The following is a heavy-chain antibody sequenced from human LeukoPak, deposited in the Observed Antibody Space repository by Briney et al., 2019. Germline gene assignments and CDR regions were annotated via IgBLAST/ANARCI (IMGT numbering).Heavy chain of an antibody. J-gene: IGHJ4*02. V-gene: IGHV1-8*01. CDR2: MNPNSGNT. CDR1: GYTFTKCA. D-gene: IGHD1-26*01. Sequence: GASVKVSCKASGYTFTKCAVNWVRQAPGQGLEWMGWMNPNSGNTGYAQKFQGRVTMTRNTSISTAYMELSSLRSEDTAVYYCARFSYSGSWGGYWGQGTLVTVSS. CDR3: ARFSYSGSWGGY.